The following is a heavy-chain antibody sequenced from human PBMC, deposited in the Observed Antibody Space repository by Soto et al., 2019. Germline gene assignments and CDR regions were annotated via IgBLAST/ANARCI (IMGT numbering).Heavy chain of an antibody. CDR1: GGSISSGGYS. CDR2: IYHSGST. D-gene: IGHD3-10*01. J-gene: IGHJ5*02. Sequence: SETLSLTCAVSGGSISSGGYSWSWIRQPPGKGLEWIGYIYHSGSTYYIPSLKSRVTISVDRSKTQFSLKLSFVTAADTAFFYCARVAGGVRGVIWWFDPWGQETLVTVSS. CDR3: ARVAGGVRGVIWWFDP. V-gene: IGHV4-30-2*01.